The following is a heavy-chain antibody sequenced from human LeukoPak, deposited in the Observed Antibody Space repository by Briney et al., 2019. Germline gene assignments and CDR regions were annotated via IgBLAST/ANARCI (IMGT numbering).Heavy chain of an antibody. D-gene: IGHD2-2*01. CDR3: ARNEGYCSSTSCYEGWFDP. CDR1: GGSISSYY. J-gene: IGHJ5*02. V-gene: IGHV4-4*07. CDR2: IYTSGST. Sequence: SETLSLTCTVSGGSISSYYRSWIRQPAGKGLEWIGRIYTSGSTNYNPSLKSRVTMSVDTSKNQFSLKLSSVTAADTAVYYCARNEGYCSSTSCYEGWFDPWGQGTLVTVSS.